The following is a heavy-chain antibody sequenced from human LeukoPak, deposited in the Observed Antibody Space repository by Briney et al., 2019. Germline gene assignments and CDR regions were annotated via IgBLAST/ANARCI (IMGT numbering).Heavy chain of an antibody. D-gene: IGHD2-2*01. CDR3: AVVPAAKDCFDY. V-gene: IGHV3-23*01. CDR2: ISGSGGST. Sequence: GGSLRLSCAASGFTFSSYAMSWVRQAPGKGLEWVSAISGSGGSTYCADSVKGRFTISRDNSKNTLYLQMNSLRAEDTAVYYCAVVPAAKDCFDYWGQGTLVTVSS. CDR1: GFTFSSYA. J-gene: IGHJ4*02.